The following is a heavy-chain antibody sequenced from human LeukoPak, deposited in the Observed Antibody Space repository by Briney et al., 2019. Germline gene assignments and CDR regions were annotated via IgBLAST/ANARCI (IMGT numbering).Heavy chain of an antibody. CDR2: INPSDGST. J-gene: IGHJ4*02. CDR1: GYALTTYN. CDR3: ARDRRVGATTRDFDY. Sequence: ASVTLSSKASGYALTTYNINWVRQAPGQGLEWMGLINPSDGSTNYAQRYQGRVTMTLDMSTSSFYMELSSLRSEDTAVYYCARDRRVGATTRDFDYWGQGTMVTVSS. D-gene: IGHD1-26*01. V-gene: IGHV1-46*01.